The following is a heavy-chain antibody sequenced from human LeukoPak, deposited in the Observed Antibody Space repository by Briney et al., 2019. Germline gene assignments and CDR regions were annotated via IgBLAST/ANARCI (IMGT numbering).Heavy chain of an antibody. CDR1: GGSISSSSYY. CDR2: IYYSGST. J-gene: IGHJ4*02. V-gene: IGHV4-39*01. D-gene: IGHD2-15*01. Sequence: TSETLSLTCTVSGGSISSSSYYWGWIRQPPGKGLEWIGSIYYSGSTYYNPSLKSRVTISVDTSKNQFSLKLSSVTAADTAVYYCASSVAALDYWGQGTLVTVSS. CDR3: ASSVAALDY.